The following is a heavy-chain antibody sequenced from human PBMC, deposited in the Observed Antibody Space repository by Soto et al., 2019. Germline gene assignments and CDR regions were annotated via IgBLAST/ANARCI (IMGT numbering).Heavy chain of an antibody. V-gene: IGHV3-21*01. Sequence: EVQLVESGGGLVQPGGSLRLSCAASGFTFSSYSMNWIRQAPGKGLEWVSSISSSSSYIYYADPVKGRFTISRDNAKYSLYLQMNSLRAEDTAVYYCARDRVYGDYGVHAFDIWGKGTMVTVSS. CDR3: ARDRVYGDYGVHAFDI. J-gene: IGHJ3*02. D-gene: IGHD4-17*01. CDR2: ISSSSSYI. CDR1: GFTFSSYS.